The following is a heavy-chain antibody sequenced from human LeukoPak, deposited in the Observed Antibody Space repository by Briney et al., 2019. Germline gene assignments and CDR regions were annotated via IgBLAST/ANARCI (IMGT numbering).Heavy chain of an antibody. Sequence: SETLSLTCTVSGGSISSYYWSWLRQPPGKGLEWIGYIYYSGSTNYNPSLKSRVTISVKTSKNQFSLKLSSVTAADTAVYYCARELELRYWGQGTLVTVSS. D-gene: IGHD1-7*01. V-gene: IGHV4-59*01. CDR1: GGSISSYY. CDR3: ARELELRY. J-gene: IGHJ4*02. CDR2: IYYSGST.